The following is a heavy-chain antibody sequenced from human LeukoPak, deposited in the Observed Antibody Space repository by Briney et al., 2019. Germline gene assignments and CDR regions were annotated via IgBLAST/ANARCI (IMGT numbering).Heavy chain of an antibody. V-gene: IGHV4-59*01. CDR3: ARHRNVHELGTLPS. CDR2: IYYSGST. Sequence: SETLSLTCTVSGGSISSYYWSWIRQPPGKGLEWIGYIYYSGSTNYNPSLKSRVTISVDTSKNQFSLKLSSVTAADPAVYYCARHRNVHELGTLPSWGQGTLVTVSS. D-gene: IGHD7-27*01. CDR1: GGSISSYY. J-gene: IGHJ4*02.